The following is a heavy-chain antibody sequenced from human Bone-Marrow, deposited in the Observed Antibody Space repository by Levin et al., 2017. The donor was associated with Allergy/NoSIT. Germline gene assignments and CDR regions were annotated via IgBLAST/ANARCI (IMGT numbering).Heavy chain of an antibody. CDR1: GFTFSSYA. D-gene: IGHD7-27*01. Sequence: GGSLRLSCAASGFTFSSYAMHWVRQAPGKGLEWVAVISYDGSNKYYADSVKGRFTISRDNSKNTLYLQMNSLRAEDTAVYYCVSMPGAVLTYYFDYWGQGTLVTVSS. CDR2: ISYDGSNK. CDR3: VSMPGAVLTYYFDY. J-gene: IGHJ4*02. V-gene: IGHV3-30-3*01.